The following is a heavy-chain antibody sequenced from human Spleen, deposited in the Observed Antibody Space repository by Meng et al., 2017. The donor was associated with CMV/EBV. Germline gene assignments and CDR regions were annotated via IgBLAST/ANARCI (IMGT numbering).Heavy chain of an antibody. CDR1: GFTLSNVW. J-gene: IGHJ4*02. D-gene: IGHD2-2*01. CDR2: IGLDGTER. Sequence: GGSLRLSCAASGFTLSNVWMSWVRQAPGKGLEWLAKIGLDGTERDYVDSLKGRITISKDNAKSSLYLQMNSLRVEDTAVYYCARYYCTSPSCFIDYWGQGTLVTVSS. CDR3: ARYYCTSPSCFIDY. V-gene: IGHV3-7*01.